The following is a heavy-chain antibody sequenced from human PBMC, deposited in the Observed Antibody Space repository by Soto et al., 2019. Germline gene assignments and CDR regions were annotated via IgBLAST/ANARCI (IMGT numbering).Heavy chain of an antibody. Sequence: SVKVSCKASGFTFTSSAVQWVRQARGQRLEWIGWIVVGSGNTNYAQKFQERVTITRDMSTSTAYMELSSLRSEDTAVYYCAAGTDIVVVPAATYYYYGMDVWGQGTPVTV. CDR1: GFTFTSSA. J-gene: IGHJ6*02. D-gene: IGHD2-2*01. CDR2: IVVGSGNT. CDR3: AAGTDIVVVPAATYYYYGMDV. V-gene: IGHV1-58*01.